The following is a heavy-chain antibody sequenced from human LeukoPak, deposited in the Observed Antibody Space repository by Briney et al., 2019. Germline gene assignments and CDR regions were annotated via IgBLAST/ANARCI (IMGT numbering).Heavy chain of an antibody. CDR2: ISSSSSTI. D-gene: IGHD3-3*01. Sequence: GGSLRPSCAASGVTFSSYSMNWVRQAPGKGLEWVSYISSSSSTIYYADSVKGRFTISRDNAKNSLYLQMNSLRAEDTAVYYCARDGDDFWSGYYRTGDAFDIWGQGTMVTVSS. V-gene: IGHV3-48*04. J-gene: IGHJ3*02. CDR3: ARDGDDFWSGYYRTGDAFDI. CDR1: GVTFSSYS.